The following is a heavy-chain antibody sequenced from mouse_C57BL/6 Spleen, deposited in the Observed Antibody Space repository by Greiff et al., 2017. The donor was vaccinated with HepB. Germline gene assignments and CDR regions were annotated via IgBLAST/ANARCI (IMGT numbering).Heavy chain of an antibody. D-gene: IGHD2-5*01. CDR2: SRNKANDYTT. CDR1: GFTFSDFY. V-gene: IGHV7-1*01. CDR3: ARRSNQYYCAMDY. J-gene: IGHJ4*01. Sequence: EVKVVESGGGLVQSGRSLRLSCATSGFTFSDFYMEWVRQAPGKGLEWIAASRNKANDYTTEYSVSVKGRFIVSRDTSQSILYLQMNALRAEDTAMYYCARRSNQYYCAMDYWGQGTSVTVSS.